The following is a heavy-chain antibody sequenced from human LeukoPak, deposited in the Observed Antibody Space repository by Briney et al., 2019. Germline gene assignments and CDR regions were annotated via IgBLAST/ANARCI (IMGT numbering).Heavy chain of an antibody. CDR2: ISSSGSTI. J-gene: IGHJ4*02. CDR3: ARDRLGYSTSQDY. V-gene: IGHV3-11*01. Sequence: PGRSLRLSCAASGFTFSDYYMSWIRQAPGKGLEWVSYISSSGSTIYYADSVKGRFTISRDNAKNSLYLQMNSLRAEDTAVYYCARDRLGYSTSQDYWGQGTLVTVSS. CDR1: GFTFSDYY. D-gene: IGHD6-13*01.